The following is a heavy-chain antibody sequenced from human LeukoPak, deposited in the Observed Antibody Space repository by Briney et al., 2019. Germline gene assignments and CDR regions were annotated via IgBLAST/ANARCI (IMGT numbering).Heavy chain of an antibody. Sequence: ASVKVSCKASEYTFTGYYMHWVRQAPGQGLEWMGWINPNSGGTNYAQKFQGRVTMTRDTSISTAYMELSRLRSDDTAVYYCARDTGRVEYSSSWHFDCWGQGTLVTVSS. D-gene: IGHD6-13*01. J-gene: IGHJ4*02. CDR1: EYTFTGYY. CDR3: ARDTGRVEYSSSWHFDC. V-gene: IGHV1-2*02. CDR2: INPNSGGT.